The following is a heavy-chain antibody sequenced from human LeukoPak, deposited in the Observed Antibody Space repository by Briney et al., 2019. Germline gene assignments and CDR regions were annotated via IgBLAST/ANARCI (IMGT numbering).Heavy chain of an antibody. CDR1: GFTFSSYA. V-gene: IGHV3-23*01. D-gene: IGHD3-22*01. CDR2: ISGSGGST. J-gene: IGHJ4*02. CDR3: AKARNTMIVVPTGY. Sequence: QPGGSLRLSCAASGFTFSSYARSWVRQAPGKGLEWVSAISGSGGSTYYAESVKSRFTISRDNTKKTLYLQMNSLRAEDTAVYYCAKARNTMIVVPTGYWGQGTLVTVSS.